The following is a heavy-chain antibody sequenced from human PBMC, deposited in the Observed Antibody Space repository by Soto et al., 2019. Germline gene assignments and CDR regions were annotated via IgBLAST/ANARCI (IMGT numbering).Heavy chain of an antibody. D-gene: IGHD6-13*01. J-gene: IGHJ4*02. CDR3: GRGASWWDY. Sequence: ASETLSLTCTVSGGSVNSDYWSWIRQSPGKGLEWIGCINYSGKTNYNPSLKSRVSISVDTTSVDTSKRQFSLKLTSVTAAYTAVYCCGRGASWWDYWGRGTLVTVSS. CDR2: INYSGKT. V-gene: IGHV4-59*02. CDR1: GGSVNSDY.